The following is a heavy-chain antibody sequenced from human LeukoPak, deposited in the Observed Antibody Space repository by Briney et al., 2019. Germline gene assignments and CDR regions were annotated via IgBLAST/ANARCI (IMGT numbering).Heavy chain of an antibody. CDR2: IKEDGSEK. J-gene: IGHJ4*02. CDR1: GFTFSSYW. V-gene: IGHV3-7*01. CDR3: ARLGDYGDRPLYF. Sequence: GGSLRLSGVASGFTFSSYWMSWVRQAPGKGLEGVANIKEDGSEKNYVDSVKGRFTISRDNAKNTLYLQMNSLRVEDTAVYYCARLGDYGDRPLYFWGQGTRVTVSS. D-gene: IGHD4-17*01.